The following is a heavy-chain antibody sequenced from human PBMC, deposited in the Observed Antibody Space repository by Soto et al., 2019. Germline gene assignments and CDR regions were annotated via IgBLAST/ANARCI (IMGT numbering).Heavy chain of an antibody. CDR2: ISTYNSNA. J-gene: IGHJ6*01. V-gene: IGHV1-18*01. CDR1: GYTFTRHG. D-gene: IGHD2-15*01. CDR3: AREGDCSGGNCALYYQDDLGLEV. Sequence: ASVKVSCKASGYTFTRHGIRWVRQAPGQGLEWMGWISTYNSNAKYAQKFQGRVTMTTEILTSTAYMELRSLTPDDTAVYHCAREGDCSGGNCALYYQDDLGLEVWGQGTRVTVSS.